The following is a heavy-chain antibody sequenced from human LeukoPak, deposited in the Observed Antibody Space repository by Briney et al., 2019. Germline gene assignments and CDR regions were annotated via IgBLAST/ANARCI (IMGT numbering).Heavy chain of an antibody. CDR1: GFTFNSYW. D-gene: IGHD3-22*01. V-gene: IGHV3-7*01. CDR2: IKQDGTEK. CDR3: ARDGSSGYYYFFDY. Sequence: GSLRLSCAASGFTFNSYWMSWARQAPGKGLGWVANIKQDGTEKYYVDSVKGRFTISRDNAKNSLYLQMNSLRAEDTAVYYCARDGSSGYYYFFDYWGQGTLVTVSS. J-gene: IGHJ4*02.